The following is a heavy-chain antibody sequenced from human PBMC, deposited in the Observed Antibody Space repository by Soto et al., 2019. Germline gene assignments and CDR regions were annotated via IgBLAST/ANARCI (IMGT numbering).Heavy chain of an antibody. CDR2: IYFSGST. V-gene: IGHV4-31*03. D-gene: IGHD6-13*01. CDR3: ARGLHLSTRPSHPLDY. J-gene: IGHJ4*02. CDR1: GGSVNSGGYY. Sequence: SETLSLTCTVSGGSVNSGGYYWSWIRQHPGKGLEWIGYIYFSGSTYYNPSLKSRVTISVDTSKNQFSLKLSSVSAADTAVYYCARGLHLSTRPSHPLDYWGQGTLVTVS.